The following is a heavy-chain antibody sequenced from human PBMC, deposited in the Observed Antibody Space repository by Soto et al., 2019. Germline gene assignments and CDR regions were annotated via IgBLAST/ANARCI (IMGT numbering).Heavy chain of an antibody. CDR2: ISSAGDSS. CDR1: GFTFSSYE. Sequence: SLRLSCAASGFTFSSYEMNWVRQAPGKTLEWVSYISSAGDSSYYADSVKSRFTISRDNAKNPLYLQMNSLRVEDTAIYYCARVYCSTTTCHVQAFDSWCQGTLVTVSS. V-gene: IGHV3-48*03. D-gene: IGHD2-2*01. CDR3: ARVYCSTTTCHVQAFDS. J-gene: IGHJ4*02.